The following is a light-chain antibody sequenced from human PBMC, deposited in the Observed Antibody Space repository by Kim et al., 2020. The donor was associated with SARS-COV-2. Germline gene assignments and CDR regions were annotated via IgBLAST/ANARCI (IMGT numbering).Light chain of an antibody. CDR3: QQYDRFWT. V-gene: IGKV1-5*03. CDR2: KAS. CDR1: RPSGSW. Sequence: DIQMTQPPSTLSVSVGDRVTITCRASRPSGSWLAWYQQKPGKAPTLLIYKASSLESGVPSRFSGSGSGTEFTLTISSLQPDDFATYYCQQYDRFWTFGQGTKVDIK. J-gene: IGKJ1*01.